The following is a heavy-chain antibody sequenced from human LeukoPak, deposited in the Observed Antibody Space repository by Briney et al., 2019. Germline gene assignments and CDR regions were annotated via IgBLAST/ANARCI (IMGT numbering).Heavy chain of an antibody. J-gene: IGHJ5*02. D-gene: IGHD2-21*01. CDR2: INHRGST. CDR1: GGSFSGYY. Sequence: PSETLSLTCAVYGGSFSGYYWSWVRQPPGKGLEWIGEINHRGSTNYNPSLKSRVTISVDTYKNQCSLKLSSVTAADTAVYYCARRSDCGRECHSHWFDPWGQGTLVTVSS. V-gene: IGHV4-34*01. CDR3: ARRSDCGRECHSHWFDP.